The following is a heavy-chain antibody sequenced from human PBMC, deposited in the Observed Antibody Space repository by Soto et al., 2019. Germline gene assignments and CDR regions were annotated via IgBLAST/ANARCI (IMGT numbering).Heavy chain of an antibody. Sequence: PSETLSLTCTVSGDSINTGDYYWSWLRQPPRKGLEWIGYIYYTGCTYYNPSLKSQFTISIDTSKTQFSLKLNSVTAADTAVYYCARIPLLHGGWFDRWGQGTLVTVS. CDR2: IYYTGCT. CDR3: ARIPLLHGGWFDR. V-gene: IGHV4-30-4*02. CDR1: GDSINTGDYY. D-gene: IGHD1-26*01. J-gene: IGHJ5*01.